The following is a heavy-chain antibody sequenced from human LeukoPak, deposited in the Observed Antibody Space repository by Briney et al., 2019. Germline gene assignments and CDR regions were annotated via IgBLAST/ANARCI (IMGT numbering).Heavy chain of an antibody. J-gene: IGHJ6*03. CDR1: EFTFSSYS. CDR2: IYTGSST. V-gene: IGHV3-53*01. CDR3: ARGARLTMVRGVIRYYYMDV. Sequence: GGSLRLSCAASEFTFSSYSMNWVRQAPGKGLEWVSVIYTGSSTYYADSVKGRFTISRDNSKNTLYLQMNSLRAEDTAVYYCARGARLTMVRGVIRYYYMDVWGKGTTVTISS. D-gene: IGHD3-10*01.